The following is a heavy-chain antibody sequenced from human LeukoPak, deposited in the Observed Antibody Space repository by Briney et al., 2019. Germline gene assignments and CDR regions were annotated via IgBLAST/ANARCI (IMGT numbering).Heavy chain of an antibody. Sequence: LGGSLRLSCAASGFPFNSHRMNEVRQAPGKAIKYVSSICSRRCYLYYADSEKGRFTISRDNSKRTLYLKVNSLRAAYTAVYYCARISCTGGSCRPYAYYDMDVWGQGTTVTVSS. CDR3: ARISCTGGSCRPYAYYDMDV. CDR1: GFPFNSHR. CDR2: ICSRRCYL. J-gene: IGHJ6*02. V-gene: IGHV3-21*01. D-gene: IGHD2-15*01.